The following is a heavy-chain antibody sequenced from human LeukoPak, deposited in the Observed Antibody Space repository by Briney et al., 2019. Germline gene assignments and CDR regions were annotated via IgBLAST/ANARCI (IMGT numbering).Heavy chain of an antibody. CDR1: GYTFTSYA. D-gene: IGHD3-22*01. V-gene: IGHV1-3*01. CDR3: ARMYYYDSSAPYYFDY. Sequence: ASVKVSCKASGYTFTSYAMHWVRQAPGQRLEWMGWINAGNGNTKYSQKFQGRVTITRDTSASTAYMELSSLRSEDTAVYYCARMYYYDSSAPYYFDYWGQGTPVTVSS. J-gene: IGHJ4*02. CDR2: INAGNGNT.